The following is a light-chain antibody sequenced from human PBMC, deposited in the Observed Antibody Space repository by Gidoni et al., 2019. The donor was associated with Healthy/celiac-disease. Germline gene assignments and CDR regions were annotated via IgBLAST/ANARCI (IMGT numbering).Light chain of an antibody. J-gene: IGKJ2*02. CDR2: GAS. Sequence: VLTQSPGTLSLSPGERATLSCRASQSVSSSYLAWYQQKPGQAPRLLIYGASSRATGISDRFSGSGSGTDFTLTISRLEPEDFAVYYCQQYGRTFGQGTKLEIK. CDR1: QSVSSSY. CDR3: QQYGRT. V-gene: IGKV3-20*01.